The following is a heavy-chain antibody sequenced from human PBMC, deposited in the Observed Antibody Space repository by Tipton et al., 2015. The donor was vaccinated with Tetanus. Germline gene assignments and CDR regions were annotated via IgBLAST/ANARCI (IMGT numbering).Heavy chain of an antibody. D-gene: IGHD5-18*01. J-gene: IGHJ4*02. V-gene: IGHV4-30-2*01. CDR1: GDSLSTGFYS. Sequence: TLSLTCTVSGDSLSTGFYSWSWIRQPPGKGLGCIGYIYHTGSTYYNPALHSRVIMSVDMSKNQFSLRLKTVTAADTAVYFCVRAGAVHTFDHWGQGILVTVSS. CDR3: VRAGAVHTFDH. CDR2: IYHTGST.